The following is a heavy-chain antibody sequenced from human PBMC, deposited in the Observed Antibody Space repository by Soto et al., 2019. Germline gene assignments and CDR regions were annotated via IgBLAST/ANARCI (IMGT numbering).Heavy chain of an antibody. V-gene: IGHV1-3*01. CDR3: ARDPSYLPGWYYMDV. J-gene: IGHJ6*03. Sequence: ASVKVSCKASGYTFTSYAMHWVRQAPGQRLEWMGWINAGNGNTKYSQKFQGRVTITRDTSASTAYMELSSLRSEDTAVYYCARDPSYLPGWYYMDVWGKGTTVTVSS. D-gene: IGHD2-2*01. CDR2: INAGNGNT. CDR1: GYTFTSYA.